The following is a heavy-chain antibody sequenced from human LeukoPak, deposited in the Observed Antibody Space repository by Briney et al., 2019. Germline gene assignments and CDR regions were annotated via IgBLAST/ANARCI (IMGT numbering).Heavy chain of an antibody. V-gene: IGHV3-7*01. J-gene: IGHJ4*02. CDR2: IKGDVSET. CDR3: VGGSGWLPDF. D-gene: IGHD6-19*01. CDR1: GFIFSTHW. Sequence: RGGSLRLSCAPSGFIFSTHWINSVRQAPEKGLEWVVIIKGDVSETLYVDSVRGRFTNPRDNTKNPLYLQMNSLRAEDTAVYYCVGGSGWLPDFWGQGVLVTVSS.